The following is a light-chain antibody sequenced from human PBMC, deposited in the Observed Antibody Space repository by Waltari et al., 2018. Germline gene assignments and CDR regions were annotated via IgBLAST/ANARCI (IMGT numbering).Light chain of an antibody. CDR3: QQYDNLPYT. V-gene: IGKV1-17*01. CDR1: QDIRND. CDR2: GAS. J-gene: IGKJ2*01. Sequence: DIQMTQSPSSLSASIGDRVTITCRASQDIRNDLGWFQQKPGEAPRRLIYGASTLQTGVPSRFSGSGSGTDFTLIIASLQPEDFATYYCQQYDNLPYTFGQGTKLEIK.